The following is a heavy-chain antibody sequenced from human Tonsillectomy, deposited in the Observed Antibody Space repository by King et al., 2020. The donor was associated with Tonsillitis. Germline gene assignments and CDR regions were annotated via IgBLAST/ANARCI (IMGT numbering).Heavy chain of an antibody. V-gene: IGHV4-59*08. Sequence: QLQESGPGLVKPSETLSLTCTVSGGSISSYYWSWIRQPPGKGLEWIGYIYYSGSTNYNPSLKSRVTISVDTSKNQFSLKLSSVTAADTAVYYCARIPASKYYYDSSGYFFDYWGQGTLATVSP. CDR2: IYYSGST. D-gene: IGHD3-22*01. J-gene: IGHJ4*02. CDR1: GGSISSYY. CDR3: ARIPASKYYYDSSGYFFDY.